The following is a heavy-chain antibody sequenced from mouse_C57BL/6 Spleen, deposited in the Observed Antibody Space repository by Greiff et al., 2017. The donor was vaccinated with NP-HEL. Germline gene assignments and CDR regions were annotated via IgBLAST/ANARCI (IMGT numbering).Heavy chain of an antibody. D-gene: IGHD2-4*01. J-gene: IGHJ3*01. CDR2: IWSGGST. V-gene: IGHV2-2*01. CDR1: GFSLTSYG. Sequence: VQLQQSGPGLVQPSQSLSITCTVSGFSLTSYGVHWVRQSPGKGLEWLGVIWSGGSTDYNAAFISRLSISKDNSKSQVFFKMNSLQADDTAIYDCASQRVYYDYDDFAYWGQGTLVTVSA. CDR3: ASQRVYYDYDDFAY.